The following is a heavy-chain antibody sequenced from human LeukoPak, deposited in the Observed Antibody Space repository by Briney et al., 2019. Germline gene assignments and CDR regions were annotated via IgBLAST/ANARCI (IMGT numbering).Heavy chain of an antibody. J-gene: IGHJ4*02. Sequence: GGSLRLSCAPSGFTFSSFDMHWVRQPPDKGLEWVAFIKFDGSQKYYADSVRGRFTVSRYNSRNMLYLQLDSLRDDDTAVYFCARQLPDSGSYSPDYWGQGTLVTVSS. CDR3: ARQLPDSGSYSPDY. D-gene: IGHD3-10*01. CDR2: IKFDGSQK. CDR1: GFTFSSFD. V-gene: IGHV3-30*02.